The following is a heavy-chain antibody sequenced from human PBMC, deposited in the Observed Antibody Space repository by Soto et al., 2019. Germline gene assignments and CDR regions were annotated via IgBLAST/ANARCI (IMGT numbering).Heavy chain of an antibody. CDR3: AKDPKYSGSPNWFDP. D-gene: IGHD1-26*01. CDR1: GFTFSSYA. J-gene: IGHJ5*02. Sequence: GGSLRLSCAASGFTFSSYAMSWVRQAPGKGLEWVSAISGSGGSTYYADSVKGRFTISRDNSKNTLYLQMNSLRAEDTAVYYCAKDPKYSGSPNWFDPGAREPWSPSPQ. CDR2: ISGSGGST. V-gene: IGHV3-23*01.